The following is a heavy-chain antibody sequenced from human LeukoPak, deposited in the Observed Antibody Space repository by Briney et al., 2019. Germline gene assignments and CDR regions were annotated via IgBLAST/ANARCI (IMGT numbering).Heavy chain of an antibody. CDR2: ISWNSGSI. Sequence: GRSLRLSCAAAGFTFDDYAMDWVRQAPGKGLEWVSGISWNSGSIGYADSVKGRFTISRGNAKNSLYLQMNSLRAEDMALYYCAKDGTRYDSSGYYLHLDYWGQGRLVTVSS. J-gene: IGHJ4*02. CDR1: GFTFDDYA. V-gene: IGHV3-9*03. D-gene: IGHD3-22*01. CDR3: AKDGTRYDSSGYYLHLDY.